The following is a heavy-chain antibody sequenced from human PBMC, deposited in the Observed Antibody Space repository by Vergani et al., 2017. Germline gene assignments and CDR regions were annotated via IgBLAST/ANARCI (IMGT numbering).Heavy chain of an antibody. D-gene: IGHD2-21*02. Sequence: QVQLQESGPGLVKPSETLSLTCTVSGGSISSYYWSWIRQPPGKGLEWIGYIYYSGTTNYNPSFKSRVTISVDPSKNQFSLKLSSVTAADTAVYYCARNPYCGGDCYADAFDIWGQGTMVIVSS. CDR1: GGSISSYY. J-gene: IGHJ3*02. V-gene: IGHV4-59*01. CDR3: ARNPYCGGDCYADAFDI. CDR2: IYYSGTT.